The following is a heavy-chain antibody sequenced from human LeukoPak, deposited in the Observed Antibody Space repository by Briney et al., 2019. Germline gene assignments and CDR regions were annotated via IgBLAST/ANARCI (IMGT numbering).Heavy chain of an antibody. D-gene: IGHD2-2*02. CDR3: ARGYCSSTSCYTVDY. J-gene: IGHJ4*02. V-gene: IGHV1-69*13. Sequence: ASVKVSCKASGGTFSSYAISWVRQAPGQGLEWMGGIIPIFGTANYAQKFQGRVTITADESTSTAYMELSSLRSEGTAVYYCARGYCSSTSCYTVDYWGQGTLVTVSS. CDR1: GGTFSSYA. CDR2: IIPIFGTA.